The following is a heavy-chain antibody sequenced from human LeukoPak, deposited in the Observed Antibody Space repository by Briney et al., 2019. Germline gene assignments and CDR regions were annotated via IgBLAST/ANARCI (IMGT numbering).Heavy chain of an antibody. Sequence: ASVKVSCKASGYTFTSFGISWVRQARGQGLEWMGWISSYDGNTNYAQKLQGTVTMTTDTSTSTAYMELRSLSSDDTAVYYCARAARYCSSTSCFAGIYYFDFWGQGTLVTVSS. CDR3: ARAARYCSSTSCFAGIYYFDF. V-gene: IGHV1-18*04. J-gene: IGHJ4*02. CDR2: ISSYDGNT. D-gene: IGHD2-2*01. CDR1: GYTFTSFG.